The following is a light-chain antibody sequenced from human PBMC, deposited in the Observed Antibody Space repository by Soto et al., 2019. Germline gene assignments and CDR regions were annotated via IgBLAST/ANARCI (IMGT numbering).Light chain of an antibody. CDR1: QDISNF. Sequence: EIQLTQSPSFLSESVGDRVTITCRASQDISNFLAWYQQKPGKAPKLLIYAASTLQSGVPSRFSGSGSGREFTLTISSLQPEDFATYHCQQLNSYPIATFGGGTKVEIK. CDR3: QQLNSYPIAT. J-gene: IGKJ4*01. V-gene: IGKV1-9*01. CDR2: AAS.